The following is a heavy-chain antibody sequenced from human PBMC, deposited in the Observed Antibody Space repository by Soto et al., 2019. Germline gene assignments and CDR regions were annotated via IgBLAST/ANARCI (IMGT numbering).Heavy chain of an antibody. CDR3: AKVGGEQRGHYSYYGMDV. D-gene: IGHD6-25*01. V-gene: IGHV3-23*01. CDR2: ISGSGGST. CDR1: GFTFSSYA. Sequence: EVQLLESGGGLAQPGGSLTLSCAASGFTFSSYAMSWVRQAPGKGLEWVSAISGSGGSTHYADYVKGRFTVSGDNSKYTLYLQMTSLRAEDTAVYYCAKVGGEQRGHYSYYGMDVWGQGTTVTVSS. J-gene: IGHJ6*02.